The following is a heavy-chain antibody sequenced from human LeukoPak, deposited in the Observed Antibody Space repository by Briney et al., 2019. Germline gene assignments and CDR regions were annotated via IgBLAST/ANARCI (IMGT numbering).Heavy chain of an antibody. CDR1: GGSISSYY. D-gene: IGHD3-16*01. CDR2: IYYSGNT. J-gene: IGHJ4*02. V-gene: IGHV4-59*08. Sequence: SETLPLTCTVSGGSISSYYWSWIRQPPGKGLDWIGNIYYSGNTKYNPSLKSRVTISVDTSKNLFSLKLSSVTAADTAVYYCARQGLRLGESLDYWGQGTLVTVSS. CDR3: ARQGLRLGESLDY.